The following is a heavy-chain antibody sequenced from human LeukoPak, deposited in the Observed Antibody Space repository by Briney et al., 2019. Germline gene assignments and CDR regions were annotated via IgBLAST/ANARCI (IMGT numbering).Heavy chain of an antibody. CDR2: INPNSGGT. D-gene: IGHD6-19*01. J-gene: IGHJ6*02. CDR1: GYTFTGYY. Sequence: VASVKVSCKASGYTFTGYYMHWVRQAPGQGLEWMGWINPNSGGTNYAQKFQGRVTMTRDTSISTAYMELSRLRSDDTAVYYCARGLVRWLADYYYYYGMDVWGQGTTVTVSS. V-gene: IGHV1-2*02. CDR3: ARGLVRWLADYYYYYGMDV.